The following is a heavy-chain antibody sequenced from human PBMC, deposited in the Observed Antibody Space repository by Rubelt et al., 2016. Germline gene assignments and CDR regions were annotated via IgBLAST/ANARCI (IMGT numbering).Heavy chain of an antibody. D-gene: IGHD1-14*01. J-gene: IGHJ5*02. V-gene: IGHV2-5*02. Sequence: QITLKESGPTLVKPTQTLTLTCTFSGFSLTTSGVGVGWIRQPPGKALEWLALIYWDNDKRYSPSLRNRLTITKDTSKNQVVLTMSNMDPVDAATDYWLYRITGYGNLNSGWFDPWGQGTLVTVSS. CDR3: LYRITGYGNLNSGWFDP. CDR2: IYWDNDK. CDR1: GFSLTTSGVG.